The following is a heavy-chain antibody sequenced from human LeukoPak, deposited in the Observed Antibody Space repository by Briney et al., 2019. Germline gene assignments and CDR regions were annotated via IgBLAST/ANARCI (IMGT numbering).Heavy chain of an antibody. Sequence: SETLSLTCTVSGCSISSSSYYWGCLRQPPGKGREGSVSIYYSGSTYYNPSLKSRVTISVDTSKNEFSLTLSSVTAAETAVYYCARVPLGVGAQRWGEGTLVPVSS. CDR3: ARVPLGVGAQR. CDR2: IYYSGST. J-gene: IGHJ4*02. CDR1: GCSISSSSYY. V-gene: IGHV4-39*01. D-gene: IGHD1-26*01.